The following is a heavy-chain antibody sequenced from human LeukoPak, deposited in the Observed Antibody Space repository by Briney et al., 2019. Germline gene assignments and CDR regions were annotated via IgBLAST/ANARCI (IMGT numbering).Heavy chain of an antibody. Sequence: HPGGSLRLSCAASGFTFSSYAMSWVRQAPGKGLEWVSAISGSGGSTYYADSVKGRFTISRDNSKNTLYLQMNSLRAEDTAVYYCAKPPENLVVPAAPLDYWGQGTLVTVSS. V-gene: IGHV3-23*01. D-gene: IGHD2-2*01. CDR2: ISGSGGST. J-gene: IGHJ4*02. CDR1: GFTFSSYA. CDR3: AKPPENLVVPAAPLDY.